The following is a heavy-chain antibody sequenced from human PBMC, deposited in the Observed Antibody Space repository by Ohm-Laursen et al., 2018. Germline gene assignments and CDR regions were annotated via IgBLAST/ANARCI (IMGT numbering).Heavy chain of an antibody. CDR2: MTPNSHNT. Sequence: SVKVSCKASGYTFSSYAIIWVRQAPGQGPEWMGGMTPNSHNTGYAQKFRGRVPMTRDSSISTAYMELYSLASEDTATYYLARAVRYQLLSDPWGQGTLVTVSS. CDR1: GYTFSSYA. J-gene: IGHJ5*02. CDR3: ARAVRYQLLSDP. D-gene: IGHD4-23*01. V-gene: IGHV1-8*02.